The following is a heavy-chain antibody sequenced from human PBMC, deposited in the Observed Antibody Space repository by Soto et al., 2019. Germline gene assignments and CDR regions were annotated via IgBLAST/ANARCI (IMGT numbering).Heavy chain of an antibody. Sequence: GSLRLSCASSGFTFSSYAMSLVRQAPGKGLEWVSAISGSGGSTYYADSVKGRFTISRDNSKNTLYLQMNSLRSDDTAVYYCARGGYSSSWQPLDYWGQGTLVTVSS. V-gene: IGHV3-23*01. D-gene: IGHD6-13*01. CDR3: ARGGYSSSWQPLDY. J-gene: IGHJ4*02. CDR1: GFTFSSYA. CDR2: ISGSGGST.